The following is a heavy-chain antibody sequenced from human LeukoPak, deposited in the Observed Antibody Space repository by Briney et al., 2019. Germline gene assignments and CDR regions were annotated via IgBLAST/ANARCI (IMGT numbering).Heavy chain of an antibody. V-gene: IGHV1-69*05. CDR1: GGTFSSYA. D-gene: IGHD3-22*01. CDR3: ARVPRPTYYYDSSGYYFDY. J-gene: IGHJ4*02. CDR2: IIPIFGTA. Sequence: GASVKVSCKASGGTFSSYAISWVRQAPGEGLEWMGRIIPIFGTANYAQKCQGRVTITTDESTSTAYMELSSLRSEDTAVYYCARVPRPTYYYDSSGYYFDYWGQGTLVTVSS.